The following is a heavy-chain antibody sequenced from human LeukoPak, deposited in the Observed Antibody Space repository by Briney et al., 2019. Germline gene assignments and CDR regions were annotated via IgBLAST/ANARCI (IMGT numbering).Heavy chain of an antibody. D-gene: IGHD3-10*02. V-gene: IGHV3-7*01. CDR2: IKQGGTER. Sequence: GGSLRLSCAASGFTFSSYWMTWVRQAPGKGLEWVATIKQGGTERYNVDSVRGRFTISRGNAKNSLFLQVNSLRAEDTALYYCARYVNYFDPWGQGTLITVSS. CDR1: GFTFSSYW. J-gene: IGHJ4*02. CDR3: ARYVNYFDP.